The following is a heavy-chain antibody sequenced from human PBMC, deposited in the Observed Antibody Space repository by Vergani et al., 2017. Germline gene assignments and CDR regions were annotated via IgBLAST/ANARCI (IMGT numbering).Heavy chain of an antibody. Sequence: QLQLQESGPGLVKPSQTLSLTCAVSGDSITNGGFSWNWLRQPPGKGPEWIGYIFPSGNSDYNPSLKIRVSISLDKSKNQFSLLVNSVTATDTAVYFCARASXRALVSYYYYMDVWGKGKTVVVSS. J-gene: IGHJ6*03. CDR1: GDSITNGGFS. CDR2: IFPSGNS. D-gene: IGHD3-16*02. V-gene: IGHV4-30-2*01. CDR3: ARASXRALVSYYYYMDV.